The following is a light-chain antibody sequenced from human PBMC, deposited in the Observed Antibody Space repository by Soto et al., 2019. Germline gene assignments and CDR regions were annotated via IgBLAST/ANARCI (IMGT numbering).Light chain of an antibody. CDR2: LGS. J-gene: IGKJ4*01. Sequence: DIVMTQSPLSLPVTPGEPASISCRSSQSLQHSNGYNCLDWYLQKPGQSPQLLIYLGSNRASGVPDRFSGSGSGNDFTLKISRVEAEDVGVYYCMESLQTPLTFGGGTKVEIK. V-gene: IGKV2-28*01. CDR1: QSLQHSNGYNC. CDR3: MESLQTPLT.